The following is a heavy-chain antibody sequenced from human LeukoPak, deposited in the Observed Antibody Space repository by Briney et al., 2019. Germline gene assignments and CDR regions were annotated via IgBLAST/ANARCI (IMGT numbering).Heavy chain of an antibody. Sequence: ASVKVSCKASGYTFTSYYMHWVRQAPGQGLEWMGIINPSGDSTSYAQKFQGRVTMTRDTSTSTVYMELSSLRSEDTAVYYCARDPGYSYGPQTYYFDYWGQGTLVTVSS. CDR1: GYTFTSYY. D-gene: IGHD5-18*01. CDR2: INPSGDST. CDR3: ARDPGYSYGPQTYYFDY. J-gene: IGHJ4*02. V-gene: IGHV1-46*01.